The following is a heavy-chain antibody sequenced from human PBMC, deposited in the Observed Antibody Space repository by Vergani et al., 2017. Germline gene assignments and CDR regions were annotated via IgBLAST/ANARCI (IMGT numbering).Heavy chain of an antibody. CDR3: ARGPARLGDCSSTSCYRYYYGMDV. J-gene: IGHJ6*02. Sequence: QVQLQESGPGLVKPSETLSLTCTVSGGSISSYYWSWIRQPAGKGLEWIGRIYTSGSTNYNPALKSRVTMSVDTSKSQFSRKLHSVTAADTAVHYCARGPARLGDCSSTSCYRYYYGMDVWGQGTTVTVSS. CDR2: IYTSGST. D-gene: IGHD2-2*02. V-gene: IGHV4-4*07. CDR1: GGSISSYY.